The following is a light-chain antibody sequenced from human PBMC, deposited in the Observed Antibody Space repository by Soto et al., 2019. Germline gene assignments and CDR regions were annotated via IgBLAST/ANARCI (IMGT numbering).Light chain of an antibody. CDR2: SNN. CDR1: SSNIGTNP. V-gene: IGLV1-44*01. J-gene: IGLJ2*01. Sequence: QSVLSQPPSASGTPGQRVTLSCSGSSSNIGTNPINWYQQLPGTAPKLLIYSNNQRPLGVPDRFSGSKSGASASLAISGLQSEDEADYYCAAWDDSLSAVLFGGGTKLTVL. CDR3: AAWDDSLSAVL.